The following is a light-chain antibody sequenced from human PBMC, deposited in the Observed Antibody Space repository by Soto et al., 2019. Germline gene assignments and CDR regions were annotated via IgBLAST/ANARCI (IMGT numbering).Light chain of an antibody. J-gene: IGKJ5*01. CDR3: QHRTNWPIT. CDR1: QSVSSN. CDR2: ATS. Sequence: EVVMTQSPATLSVSPGERASLSCRASQSVSSNLAWYQQKPGQTPRLLIYATSTRATGIPARFSGSGSGTDFTLTISGLQPEDFAVYYCQHRTNWPITFGQGTLLEI. V-gene: IGKV3-15*01.